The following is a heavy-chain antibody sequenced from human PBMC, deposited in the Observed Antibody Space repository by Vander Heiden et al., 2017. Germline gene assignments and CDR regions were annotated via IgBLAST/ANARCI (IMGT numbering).Heavy chain of an antibody. V-gene: IGHV3-21*01. CDR1: GFPFGSYS. J-gene: IGHJ4*02. CDR2: ISSSSSYI. D-gene: IGHD3-22*01. CDR3: ARVRGYYYDSSGYYYY. Sequence: EVQLVESGGGLVKPGGSLRLSCAASGFPFGSYSMNWVRQAPGKGLEWVSSISSSSSYIYYADSVKGRFTISRDNAKNSLYLQMNSLRAEDTAVYYCARVRGYYYDSSGYYYYWGQGTLVTVSS.